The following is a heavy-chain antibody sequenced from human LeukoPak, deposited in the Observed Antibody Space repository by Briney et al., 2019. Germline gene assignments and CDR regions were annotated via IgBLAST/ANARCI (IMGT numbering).Heavy chain of an antibody. V-gene: IGHV3-30*02. CDR3: ARFGYY. D-gene: IGHD3-10*01. CDR1: GFTLIIYG. Sequence: VGSPRLSSAPPGFTLIIYGMHWVRQAPRKGLEWVAFIRYDGSNKYYADSVKSRFTISRDNSKNTLYLQMNRLRAEDTAVYYCARFGYYWGQGTLVTVSS. J-gene: IGHJ4*02. CDR2: IRYDGSNK.